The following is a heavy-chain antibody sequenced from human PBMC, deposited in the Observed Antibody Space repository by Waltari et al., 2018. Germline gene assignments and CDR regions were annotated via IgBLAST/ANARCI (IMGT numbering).Heavy chain of an antibody. D-gene: IGHD3-10*01. J-gene: IGHJ4*02. CDR3: ARTLEKTYGGWYFDS. V-gene: IGHV4-61*02. CDR1: GDSIHRGTYY. CDR2: IFASGGT. Sequence: QVQLQESGPGLVEPSQTLSLACSVSGDSIHRGTYYWSWVRQPAGRGLAWLGRIFASGGTDYNPALKSRVTISVDTSKSQVSLNLTSLTAADSAVYYCARTLEKTYGGWYFDSWGQGTRVTVSS.